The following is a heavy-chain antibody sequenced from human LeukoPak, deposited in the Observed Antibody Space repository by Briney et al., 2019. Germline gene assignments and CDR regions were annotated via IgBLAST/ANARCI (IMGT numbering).Heavy chain of an antibody. CDR1: GFTFSSYS. CDR3: VKGSYYESSGHYYFDY. Sequence: GGSLRLSCAASGFTFSSYSMNWVRQAPGKGLEWVSYIISSSSTIYYADSVKGRFTISRDNAKNSLYLQMDSLRAEDTAVNYCVKGSYYESSGHYYFDYWGQGTLVTVSS. V-gene: IGHV3-48*04. D-gene: IGHD3-22*01. J-gene: IGHJ4*02. CDR2: IISSSSTI.